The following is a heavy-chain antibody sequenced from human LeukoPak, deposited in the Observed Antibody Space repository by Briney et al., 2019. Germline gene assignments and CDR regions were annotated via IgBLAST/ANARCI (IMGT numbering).Heavy chain of an antibody. CDR2: MSNSGENT. CDR1: GFTFSSYS. D-gene: IGHD4-17*01. Sequence: AGGSLRLSCAASGFTFSSYSMQWVRQTPGKGREGGGIMSNSGENTFYGEAVKGRFTISRDNSQNTLYLQMNSLRPEDTAVYYCAKGGASVTRYVDYWGQGTLVTVSS. V-gene: IGHV3-30*18. CDR3: AKGGASVTRYVDY. J-gene: IGHJ4*02.